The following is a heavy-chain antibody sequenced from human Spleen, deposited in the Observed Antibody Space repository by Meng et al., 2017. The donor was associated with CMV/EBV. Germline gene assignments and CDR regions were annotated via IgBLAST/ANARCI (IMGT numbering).Heavy chain of an antibody. CDR1: GYTFTAYY. J-gene: IGHJ4*02. D-gene: IGHD1-26*01. CDR2: INPNSGGT. CDR3: ARVPTSGNYRKDY. V-gene: IGHV1-2*02. Sequence: SCKASGYTFTAYYIHWVRQAPGQGLEWMGWINPNSGGTNYAQKFQGRVTLTRDTSINTAYMDLNRLRSDDTAFYYCARVPTSGNYRKDYWGQGALVTV.